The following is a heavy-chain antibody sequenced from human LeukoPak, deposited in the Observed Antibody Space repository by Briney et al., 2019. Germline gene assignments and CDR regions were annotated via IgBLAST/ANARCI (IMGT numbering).Heavy chain of an antibody. Sequence: GGSLRLSCAASGFTFSSYDMHWVRQAPGKGLEWVAFVRYDGGNKYYSDSVKGRFTISRDNAKNSLYLQMNSLRAEDTALYYCAKDLGLLWGQGTLVTVSS. J-gene: IGHJ4*02. CDR3: AKDLGLL. CDR1: GFTFSSYD. V-gene: IGHV3-30*02. D-gene: IGHD3-16*01. CDR2: VRYDGGNK.